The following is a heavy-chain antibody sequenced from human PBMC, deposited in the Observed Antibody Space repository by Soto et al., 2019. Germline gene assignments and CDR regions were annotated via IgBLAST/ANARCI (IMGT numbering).Heavy chain of an antibody. D-gene: IGHD3-10*01. J-gene: IGHJ4*02. CDR3: ARGGSGTYHV. V-gene: IGHV4-31*02. CDR2: IYYRGST. CDR1: DDSITGGGYY. Sequence: SETLSLTCSVSDDSITGGGYYWSWIRQHPAKGLEWIGSIYYRGSTYYNPSLRSRGTISLDPSQARLSLRLTSLTAADAATYYCARGGSGTYHVWGQGTLVTVSS.